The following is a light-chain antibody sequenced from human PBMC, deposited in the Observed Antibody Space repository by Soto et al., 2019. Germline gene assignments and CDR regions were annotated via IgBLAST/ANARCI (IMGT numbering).Light chain of an antibody. J-gene: IGKJ1*01. V-gene: IGKV3-20*01. CDR3: QQYGSSPPFT. CDR2: GAS. Sequence: ILMTQSPASLSVSPWETATLYCRASHSLNTDLAWYQQKPGQAPRLLIYGASSRATGIPDRFGGSGSGTDFTLTISRLEPEDFAVYYCQQYGSSPPFTFGQGTKVDIK. CDR1: HSLNTD.